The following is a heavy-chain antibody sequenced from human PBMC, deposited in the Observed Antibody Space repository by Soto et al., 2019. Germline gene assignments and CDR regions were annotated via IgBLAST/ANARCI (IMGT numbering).Heavy chain of an antibody. Sequence: ESLSLTCTVSGGSITSYYWSWIRQPAGKGLEWIGRTYITGDSNYSPSLKSRVTMSLDMSKNHFSLKLSSATAADTAVYYCARDMRVFGGMDVWGRGTTVTVSS. V-gene: IGHV4-4*07. CDR1: GGSITSYY. CDR3: ARDMRVFGGMDV. D-gene: IGHD3-3*01. CDR2: TYITGDS. J-gene: IGHJ6*02.